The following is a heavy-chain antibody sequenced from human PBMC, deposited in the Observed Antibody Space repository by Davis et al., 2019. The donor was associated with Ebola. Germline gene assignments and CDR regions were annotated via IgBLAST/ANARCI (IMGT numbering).Heavy chain of an antibody. V-gene: IGHV3-9*01. J-gene: IGHJ3*02. CDR1: GFTFDDYA. CDR2: ISWNSGSI. D-gene: IGHD1-26*01. Sequence: PGGSLRLSCAASGFTFDDYAMHWVRHAPGKGLEWVSGISWNSGSIGYADSVKGRFTISRDNAKNSLYLQMNSLRAEDTALYYCAKANSGSLGGAFDISGQGTMVTVSS. CDR3: AKANSGSLGGAFDI.